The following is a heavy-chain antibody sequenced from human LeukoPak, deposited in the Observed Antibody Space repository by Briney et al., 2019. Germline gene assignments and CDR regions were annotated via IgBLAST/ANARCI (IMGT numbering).Heavy chain of an antibody. D-gene: IGHD6-13*01. CDR2: IYHSGST. V-gene: IGHV4-30-2*01. J-gene: IGHJ4*02. CDR1: GGSISSGGYY. Sequence: SETLSLTCTVSGGSISSGGYYWSWIRQPPGKGLEWIGYIYHSGSTYYNPSLKSRVTISVDRSKNQFSLKLSSVTAADTAVYYCARLTRMYSSSWCIDYWGQGTLVTVSS. CDR3: ARLTRMYSSSWCIDY.